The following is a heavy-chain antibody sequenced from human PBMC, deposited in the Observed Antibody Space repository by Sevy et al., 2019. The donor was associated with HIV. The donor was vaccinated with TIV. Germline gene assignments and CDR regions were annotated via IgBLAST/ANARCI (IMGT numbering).Heavy chain of an antibody. J-gene: IGHJ1*01. D-gene: IGHD3-16*01. CDR2: FKSKTDGGTT. CDR1: GFTFSNVW. Sequence: GGSLRLSCVASGFTFSNVWMSWVRHAPGKGLEWVGHFKSKTDGGTTDYAAPVRGRFTISRDDYKNTLYMQMNSLKTEDTAVYYCTTGGSLFQHWGQGTLVTVSS. V-gene: IGHV3-15*01. CDR3: TTGGSLFQH.